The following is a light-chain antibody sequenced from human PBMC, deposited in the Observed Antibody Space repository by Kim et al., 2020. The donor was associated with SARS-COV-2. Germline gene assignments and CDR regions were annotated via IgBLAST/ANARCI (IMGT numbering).Light chain of an antibody. Sequence: DIQMTQSPSTLSASVGDRVSITCRASQSISSYLAWYQQRPGKAPDLLIYDASTLADGVPSRFSGSRSGTEFALTITSLQPDDFATYYCQQYNGHSRTFAQGTKVDIK. CDR2: DAS. J-gene: IGKJ1*01. CDR3: QQYNGHSRT. V-gene: IGKV1-5*01. CDR1: QSISSY.